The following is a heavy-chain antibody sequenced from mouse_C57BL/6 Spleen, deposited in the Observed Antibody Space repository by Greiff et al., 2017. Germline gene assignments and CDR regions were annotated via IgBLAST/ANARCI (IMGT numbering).Heavy chain of an antibody. CDR2: IRLKSDNYAT. J-gene: IGHJ2*01. D-gene: IGHD2-10*01. V-gene: IGHV6-3*01. Sequence: EVQLQESGGCLVQPGGSMKLSCVASGFTFSNYWMNWVRQSPEKGLEWVAQIRLKSDNYATHYAESVKGRFTISRDDSKSSVYLQMNNLRAEDTGIYYCTPYYVNYFDYWRQGTTLTVSS. CDR3: TPYYVNYFDY. CDR1: GFTFSNYW.